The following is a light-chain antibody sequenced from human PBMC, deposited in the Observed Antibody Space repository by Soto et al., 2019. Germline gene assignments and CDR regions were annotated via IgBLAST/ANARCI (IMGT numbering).Light chain of an antibody. CDR2: AAS. CDR3: QQSYSTPPLT. Sequence: DIQMTQSPSSLSASVGDRVTITCRASQTISMYLNWYQQKPGKAPILLISAASSLESGVPSRFSGSRSGTEFTLTISSLQPEDCATYYCQQSYSTPPLTFGGGTEVEIK. J-gene: IGKJ4*01. CDR1: QTISMY. V-gene: IGKV1-39*01.